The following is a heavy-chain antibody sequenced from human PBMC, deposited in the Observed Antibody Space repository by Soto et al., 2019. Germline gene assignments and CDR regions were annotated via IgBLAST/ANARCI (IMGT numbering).Heavy chain of an antibody. CDR2: ISSSSSTI. J-gene: IGHJ3*02. Sequence: PGWSLRLSCAASGFTFSSYSMNWVRQAPGKGLEWVSYISSSSSTIYYADSVKGRFTISRDNAKNSLYLQMNSLRDEDTAVYYCARDRITMIVEGAFDIWGQGTMVTVSS. D-gene: IGHD3-22*01. CDR3: ARDRITMIVEGAFDI. CDR1: GFTFSSYS. V-gene: IGHV3-48*02.